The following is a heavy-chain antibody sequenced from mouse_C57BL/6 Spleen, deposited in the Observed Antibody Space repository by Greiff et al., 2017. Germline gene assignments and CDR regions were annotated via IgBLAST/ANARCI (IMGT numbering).Heavy chain of an antibody. CDR2: IWSDGST. J-gene: IGHJ4*01. CDR1: GFSLTSYG. CDR3: ARQADGRGAMDY. D-gene: IGHD1-1*01. Sequence: QVQLKESGPGLVAPSPSLSITCTVSGFSLTSYGVHWVRQPPGQGLEWLVVIWSDGSTNYNSALKSRLSSSKDNSKSQVFLNMNSLQTDDTAMYYCARQADGRGAMDYWGQGTAVTVSS. V-gene: IGHV2-6-1*01.